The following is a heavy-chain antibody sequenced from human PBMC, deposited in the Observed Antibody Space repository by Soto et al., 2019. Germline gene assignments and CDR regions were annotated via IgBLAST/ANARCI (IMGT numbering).Heavy chain of an antibody. J-gene: IGHJ4*02. CDR1: GFSFSAAA. CDR3: AGPGYSNSWYEDYFDY. Sequence: EVQLVESGGGLVQPGGSLKLSCVASGFSFSAAAMHWVRQASGKGLEWVGRIGSKANNFATAYAASVNGRFTISRDDSKNTAYLQMNSLKTEDTAVYFCAGPGYSNSWYEDYFDYWGQGTLVTVSS. CDR2: IGSKANNFAT. D-gene: IGHD6-13*01. V-gene: IGHV3-73*02.